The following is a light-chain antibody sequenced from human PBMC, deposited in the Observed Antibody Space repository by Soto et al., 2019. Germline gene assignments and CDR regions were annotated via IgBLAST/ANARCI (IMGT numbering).Light chain of an antibody. CDR1: QAIRND. Sequence: AIQMTQSQSSLSASVGDTVTFTCRASQAIRNDLGWFQQRPGKPPKLLIYGISILQTGVPSRFSGSGSGTAFTLTISGLQPEDFATYYCLHDALFPYSFGQGTRLEI. CDR3: LHDALFPYS. CDR2: GIS. J-gene: IGKJ2*03. V-gene: IGKV1-6*01.